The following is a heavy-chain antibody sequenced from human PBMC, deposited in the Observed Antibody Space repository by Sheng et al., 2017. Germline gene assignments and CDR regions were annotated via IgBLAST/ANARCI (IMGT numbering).Heavy chain of an antibody. CDR1: GFTFSSYA. Sequence: EVQLVESGGGLVQPGGSLRLSCAASGFTFSSYAMSWGPPGSEGKGLEWVSAISGSGGSTYYADSVKGRFTISRDNSKNTLYLQMNSLRAEDTAVYYCAKDWALLWFGELLYGQGDAFDIWGQGTMVTVSS. CDR2: ISGSGGST. CDR3: AKDWALLWFGELLYGQGDAFDI. D-gene: IGHD3-10*01. J-gene: IGHJ3*02. V-gene: IGHV3-23*04.